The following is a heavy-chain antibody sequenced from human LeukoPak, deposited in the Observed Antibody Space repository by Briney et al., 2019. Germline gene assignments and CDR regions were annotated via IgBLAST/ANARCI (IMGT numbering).Heavy chain of an antibody. CDR2: ISYDGSYK. CDR3: ATVTLFRGGYYFDY. CDR1: GFTLSRYG. J-gene: IGHJ4*02. V-gene: IGHV3-30*03. D-gene: IGHD3-10*02. Sequence: TGGSLTLFCTASGFTLSRYGMHWVREARGKGVEGVAVISYDGSYKYYADSVKLRFTISRDNSNDTLYLQMNSLKVEDTAVYYCATVTLFRGGYYFDYWGQGTLVTVSS.